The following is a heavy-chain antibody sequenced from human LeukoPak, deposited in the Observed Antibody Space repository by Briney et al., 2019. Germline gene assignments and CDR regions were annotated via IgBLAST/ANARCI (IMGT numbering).Heavy chain of an antibody. V-gene: IGHV3-9*01. CDR1: GFTFDDYA. J-gene: IGHJ4*02. Sequence: GGSLRLSCAASGFTFDDYAMHWVRQAPGKGLEWVSGISWNSGSIGHADSVKGRFTISRDNSKNTVDLQMYSLRAEDSAVYYCARSLGSGWIHLVEYWGQGTLVTVS. D-gene: IGHD6-19*01. CDR3: ARSLGSGWIHLVEY. CDR2: ISWNSGSI.